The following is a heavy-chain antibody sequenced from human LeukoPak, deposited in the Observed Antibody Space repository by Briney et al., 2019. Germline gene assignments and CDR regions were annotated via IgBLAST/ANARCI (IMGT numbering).Heavy chain of an antibody. J-gene: IGHJ4*02. Sequence: GASVKVSCKASGYTFTSYYMHWVRQAPGQGLEWMGIINPSGGSTSYAQKFQGRVTMTRDTSTSRVYMELYSLRSEDTAVYYCARVSYSSSSGGANYFDYWGQGTLVTVPS. CDR3: ARVSYSSSSGGANYFDY. CDR1: GYTFTSYY. D-gene: IGHD6-6*01. CDR2: INPSGGST. V-gene: IGHV1-46*01.